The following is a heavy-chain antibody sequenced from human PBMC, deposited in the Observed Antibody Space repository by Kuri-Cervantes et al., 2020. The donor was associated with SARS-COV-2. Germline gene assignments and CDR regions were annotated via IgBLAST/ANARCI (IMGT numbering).Heavy chain of an antibody. CDR1: GFTFSSYA. J-gene: IGHJ3*02. D-gene: IGHD6-19*01. CDR3: AKDVGSGWYGAWDAFDI. CDR2: IYSGGSST. Sequence: GGSLRLSCAASGFTFSSYAMSWVRQAPGKGLEWVSVIYSGGSSTYYADSVKGRFTISRDNSKNTLYLQMSSLRAEDTAVYYCAKDVGSGWYGAWDAFDIWGRGTMVTVSS. V-gene: IGHV3-23*03.